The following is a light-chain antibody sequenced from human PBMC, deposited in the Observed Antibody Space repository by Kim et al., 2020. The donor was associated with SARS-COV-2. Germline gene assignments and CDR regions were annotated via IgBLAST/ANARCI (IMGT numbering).Light chain of an antibody. CDR2: WAS. J-gene: IGKJ1*01. CDR1: QSVLHTNDKDY. Sequence: RATIHCKSSQSVLHTNDKDYLSWYQQKAGQPPKLLITWASTRESGVSDRFSGSGSGTDFTLTISSLQAEDVAVYYCLQDYDTPPTFGQGTKVDIK. V-gene: IGKV4-1*01. CDR3: LQDYDTPPT.